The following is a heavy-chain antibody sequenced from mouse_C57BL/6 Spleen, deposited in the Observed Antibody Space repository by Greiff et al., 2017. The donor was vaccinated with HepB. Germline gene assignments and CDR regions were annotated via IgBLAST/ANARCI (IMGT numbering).Heavy chain of an antibody. V-gene: IGHV1-69*01. D-gene: IGHD3-2*02. CDR3: ARSQLRLRGFDY. Sequence: VQLQESGAELVMPGASVKLSCKASGYTFTSYWMHWVKQRPGQGLEWIGEIDPSDSYTNYNQKFKGKSTLTVDKSSSTAYMQLSSLTSEDSAVYYCARSQLRLRGFDYWGQGTTLTVSS. J-gene: IGHJ2*01. CDR1: GYTFTSYW. CDR2: IDPSDSYT.